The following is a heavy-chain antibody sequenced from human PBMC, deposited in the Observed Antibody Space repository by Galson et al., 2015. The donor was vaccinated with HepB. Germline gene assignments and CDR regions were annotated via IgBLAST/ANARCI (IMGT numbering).Heavy chain of an antibody. Sequence: SVKVSCKASGYTFTSYGISWVRQAPGQGLEWMGWISAYNGNTNYAQKLQGRVTMTTDTSTSTAYMELRSLRSDDTAVYYCARGRFMTTVTTPDVDYWGQGTLVAVSS. CDR1: GYTFTSYG. D-gene: IGHD4-17*01. J-gene: IGHJ4*02. CDR3: ARGRFMTTVTTPDVDY. V-gene: IGHV1-18*01. CDR2: ISAYNGNT.